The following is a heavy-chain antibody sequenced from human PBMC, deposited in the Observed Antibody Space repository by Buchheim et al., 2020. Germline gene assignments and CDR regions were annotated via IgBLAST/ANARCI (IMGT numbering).Heavy chain of an antibody. V-gene: IGHV3-30*18. J-gene: IGHJ6*02. CDR3: AKDLIDGWDFYYGMDV. D-gene: IGHD5-24*01. CDR2: ISYDGSNK. CDR1: GFTFSSYG. Sequence: QVQLVESGGGVVQPGRSLRLSCAASGFTFSSYGMHWVRQAPGKGLEWVAVISYDGSNKYYADSVKGRFTISRDNSKNTLYLQMNSLRAEDTAVYYCAKDLIDGWDFYYGMDVWGQGTT.